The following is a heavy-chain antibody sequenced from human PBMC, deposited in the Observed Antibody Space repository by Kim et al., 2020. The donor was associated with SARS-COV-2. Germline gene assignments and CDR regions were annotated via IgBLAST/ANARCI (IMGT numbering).Heavy chain of an antibody. CDR1: GGSISSSSYY. Sequence: SETLSLTCTVSGGSISSSSYYWGWIRQPPGKGLEWIGSIYYSGSTYYNPSLKSRVTISVDTSKNQFSLKLSSVTAADTAVYYCARRGYFDGGWGYYFDYWGQGTLVTVSS. CDR3: ARRGYFDGGWGYYFDY. V-gene: IGHV4-39*01. J-gene: IGHJ4*02. CDR2: IYYSGST. D-gene: IGHD3-9*01.